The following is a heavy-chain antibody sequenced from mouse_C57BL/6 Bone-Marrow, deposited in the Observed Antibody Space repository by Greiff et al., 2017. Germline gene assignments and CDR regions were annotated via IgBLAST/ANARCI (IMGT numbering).Heavy chain of an antibody. Sequence: EVKLMESGGGLVKPGGSLKLSCAASGFTFSDYGMHWVRQAPEKGLEWVAYISSGSSTIYYADTVKGRFTISRDNAKNTLFLQMTSLRSEDTAMYYCESLTHYYAMDYWGQGTSVTVSS. CDR2: ISSGSSTI. V-gene: IGHV5-17*01. J-gene: IGHJ4*01. D-gene: IGHD4-1*01. CDR3: ESLTHYYAMDY. CDR1: GFTFSDYG.